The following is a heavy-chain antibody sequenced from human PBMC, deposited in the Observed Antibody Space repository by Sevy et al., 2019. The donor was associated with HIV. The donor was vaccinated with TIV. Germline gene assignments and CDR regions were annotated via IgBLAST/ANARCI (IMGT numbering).Heavy chain of an antibody. CDR3: ARVFSGSAPGFDY. CDR2: IKQDGSQK. V-gene: IGHV3-7*01. Sequence: GGSLRLSCASSGITFSESLMSWVRQAPGKGLEWVASIKQDGSQKDYVDSVKGRFSISRDNAKNSLYLQMNSLRGDDTALYYYARVFSGSAPGFDYWGQGTLVTVSS. D-gene: IGHD6-19*01. J-gene: IGHJ4*02. CDR1: GITFSESL.